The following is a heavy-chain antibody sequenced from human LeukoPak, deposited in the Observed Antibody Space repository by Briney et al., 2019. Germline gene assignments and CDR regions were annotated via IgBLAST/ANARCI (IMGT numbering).Heavy chain of an antibody. CDR1: GFTFSSYW. CDR3: IRDAMTAF. CDR2: IKQDGSEK. Sequence: PGGSLRLSCAASGFTFSSYWMSWVRQAPGKGLEWVANIKQDGSEKYYVDSVKGRFTISRDNAKNSVFLQMNSLRNEDTAVYYCIRDAMTAFWGQGTLVTVSS. J-gene: IGHJ4*02. V-gene: IGHV3-7*01.